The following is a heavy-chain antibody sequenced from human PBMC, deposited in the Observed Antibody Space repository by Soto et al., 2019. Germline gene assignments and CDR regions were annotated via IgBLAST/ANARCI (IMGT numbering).Heavy chain of an antibody. CDR1: GFTFSSYC. V-gene: IGHV3-30*18. CDR3: GEAVPDSSGYRFDY. J-gene: IGHJ4*02. CDR2: ISYDGSNN. Sequence: PGESLSLSCTASGFTFSSYCLHWVRQAPGKGLEGVAVISYDGSNNYYADSVKGRFTVSRDNSKNTLYLQMNSLRAEDTAVYYCGEAVPDSSGYRFDYWGQGTLVTVSS. D-gene: IGHD3-22*01.